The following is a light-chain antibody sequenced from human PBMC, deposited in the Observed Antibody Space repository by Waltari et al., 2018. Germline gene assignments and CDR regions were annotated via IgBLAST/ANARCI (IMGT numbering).Light chain of an antibody. Sequence: EIVLTQSPGTLSLSPGERATLSCRASQSVNSRYFAWYQQKSCQAPRLLIHGASSRATGIPDRFSGSGSGTDFTLTISRLEPEDFAVYYCQQYGSSPPTGFGPGTKLDIK. CDR1: QSVNSRY. CDR3: QQYGSSPPTG. V-gene: IGKV3-20*01. J-gene: IGKJ3*01. CDR2: GAS.